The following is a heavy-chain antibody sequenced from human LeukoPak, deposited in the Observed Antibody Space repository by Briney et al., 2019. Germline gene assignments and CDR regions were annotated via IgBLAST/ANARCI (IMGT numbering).Heavy chain of an antibody. J-gene: IGHJ4*02. CDR2: MNPTSGHT. D-gene: IGHD3-10*01. Sequence: GASVKVSCKASGYTFTSYDINWVRQAPGQGPEWMGWMNPTSGHTGYAQKFQGRVTMTRDTSISTAYMELNSLTSEDTAVYYCARSPVGVRKKHDFWGQGTLVIVSS. V-gene: IGHV1-8*01. CDR1: GYTFTSYD. CDR3: ARSPVGVRKKHDF.